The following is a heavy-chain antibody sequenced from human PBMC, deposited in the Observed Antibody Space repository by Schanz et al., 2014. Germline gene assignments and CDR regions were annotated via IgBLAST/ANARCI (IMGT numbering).Heavy chain of an antibody. CDR1: GFAFSVYG. J-gene: IGHJ4*01. V-gene: IGHV3-33*01. CDR2: IWSDGSTK. CDR3: ARDQIMAAAGLVDY. D-gene: IGHD6-13*01. Sequence: QVQMVESGGGVVQPGRSLRLSCAASGFAFSVYGMHWVRQAPGKGPEWVAVIWSDGSTKYYADSVKGRFTISRDNSKNTLYLQMNSLRAEDTAVYYCARDQIMAAAGLVDYWGHGTLVTVSS.